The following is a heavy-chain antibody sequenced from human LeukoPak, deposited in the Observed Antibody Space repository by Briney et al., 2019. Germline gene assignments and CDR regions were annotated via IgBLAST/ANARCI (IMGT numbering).Heavy chain of an antibody. J-gene: IGHJ4*02. V-gene: IGHV4-39*01. CDR1: GDSIIRSGNY. CDR2: IYSGGAT. Sequence: SETLSLTCSVSGDSIIRSGNYWGWTRQAPGKGLGWVANIYSGGATYCNPSLKSRVTISVDTSKNQVSLKLSSVTAADTAFYYCASRPFSSLDYWGQGTLVSVSS. CDR3: ASRPFSSLDY. D-gene: IGHD2/OR15-2a*01.